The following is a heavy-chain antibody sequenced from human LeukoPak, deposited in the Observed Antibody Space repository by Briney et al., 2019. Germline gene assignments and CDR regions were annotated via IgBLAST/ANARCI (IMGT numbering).Heavy chain of an antibody. CDR2: ISGSSTYT. J-gene: IGHJ4*02. CDR1: GFTFSDYY. D-gene: IGHD6-19*01. Sequence: GGSLRLSCAASGFTFSDYYMSWIRQAPGKGLEWISYISGSSTYTNYADSVKGRFTISRDNARNSLFLQMNSLRAEDTAVYYCAKGFSSVWSFFDYWGQGTLVTVSS. V-gene: IGHV3-11*05. CDR3: AKGFSSVWSFFDY.